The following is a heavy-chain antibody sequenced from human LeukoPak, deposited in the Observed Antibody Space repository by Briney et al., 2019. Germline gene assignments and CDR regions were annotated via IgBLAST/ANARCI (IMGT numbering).Heavy chain of an antibody. D-gene: IGHD3-3*01. CDR2: IYTSGST. J-gene: IGHJ4*02. Sequence: SETLSLTCTVSGGSISSYYWSWIRQPAGKGLEWIGRIYTSGSTNYNPSLKSRVSISVDTSKNHFSLKLSSVTAADTAVYYCARGSTTYYDFWSDYYPFDHWGQGTLVTVSS. V-gene: IGHV4-4*07. CDR1: GGSISSYY. CDR3: ARGSTTYYDFWSDYYPFDH.